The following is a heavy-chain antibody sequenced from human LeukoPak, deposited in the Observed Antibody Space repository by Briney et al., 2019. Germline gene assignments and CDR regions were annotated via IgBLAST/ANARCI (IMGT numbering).Heavy chain of an antibody. Sequence: GGSLRLSCAASGFTFSSAWMSWVRQAPGKGLEWVGRIKSKTDGGTTDYAAPVKGRFTISRDDSKNTLYLQMNSLKTEDTAVYYCTTELLWFGDYFDYWGQGTLVTVSS. D-gene: IGHD3-10*01. CDR1: GFTFSSAW. J-gene: IGHJ4*02. V-gene: IGHV3-15*01. CDR3: TTELLWFGDYFDY. CDR2: IKSKTDGGTT.